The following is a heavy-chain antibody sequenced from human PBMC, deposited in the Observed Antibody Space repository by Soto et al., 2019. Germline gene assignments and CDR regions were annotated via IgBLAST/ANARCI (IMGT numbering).Heavy chain of an antibody. Sequence: GGSLRLSCAASGFTFSSYAMSWVRQAPGKGLEWVSAISGSGGSTYYADSVKGRFTISRDNSKNTLYLQMNSLRAEDTAVYYCAKDNYGDTKFAEYFQHWGQGTLVTVSS. CDR1: GFTFSSYA. J-gene: IGHJ1*01. CDR3: AKDNYGDTKFAEYFQH. CDR2: ISGSGGST. V-gene: IGHV3-23*01. D-gene: IGHD4-17*01.